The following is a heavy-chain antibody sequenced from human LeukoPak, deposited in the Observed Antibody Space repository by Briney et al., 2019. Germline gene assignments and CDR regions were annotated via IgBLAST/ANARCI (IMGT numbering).Heavy chain of an antibody. CDR1: GFAFSSYW. V-gene: IGHV3-7*01. D-gene: IGHD1-1*01. CDR3: ARHIDWKFDY. J-gene: IGHJ4*02. Sequence: PGGSLRLSCAPSGFAFSSYWMTWVRQAPGKGLEWVANIKQDGSEKYYVDSVKGRFTVSKDNARNSLYLQMNSLRVEDTAVYYCARHIDWKFDYWGQGTLVTVPS. CDR2: IKQDGSEK.